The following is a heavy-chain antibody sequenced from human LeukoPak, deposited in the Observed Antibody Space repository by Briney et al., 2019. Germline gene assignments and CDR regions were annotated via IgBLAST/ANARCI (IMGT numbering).Heavy chain of an antibody. CDR2: IRSKANSYAT. J-gene: IGHJ4*02. CDR3: TRPSPSYSSGWYDY. CDR1: GFTFSGSA. Sequence: GGTLRLSCAASGFTFSGSAMHWVRQASGKGLEWVGRIRSKANSYATAYAASVKGRFTISRDDSKNTAYLQMNSLKTEDTAVYYCTRPSPSYSSGWYDYWGQGTLVTVSS. V-gene: IGHV3-73*01. D-gene: IGHD6-19*01.